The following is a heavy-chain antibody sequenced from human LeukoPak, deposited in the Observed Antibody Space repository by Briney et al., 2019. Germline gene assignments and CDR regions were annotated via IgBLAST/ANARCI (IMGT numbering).Heavy chain of an antibody. Sequence: PSETLSLTCTVSGGSISSYYWSWIRQPPGKGLEWIGYIYYSGSTNYNPSLKSRVTISVDTSKNQFSLKLSSVTAADTAVYYCARLGSYGGTMIDYWGQGTLVTVFS. CDR1: GGSISSYY. J-gene: IGHJ4*02. CDR3: ARLGSYGGTMIDY. V-gene: IGHV4-59*01. D-gene: IGHD4-23*01. CDR2: IYYSGST.